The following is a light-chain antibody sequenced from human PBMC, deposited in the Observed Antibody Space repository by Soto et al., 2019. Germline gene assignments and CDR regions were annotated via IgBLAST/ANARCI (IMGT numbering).Light chain of an antibody. J-gene: IGLJ2*01. V-gene: IGLV2-14*01. Sequence: QSALTQPASVSGSPGQSITLSCTGTSSDIGGYDYVSWYQRHTGKAPKLIIYDVNNRPSGVSNRFSGSKSGNTGSLTISGLQAEDEADYYCTSYASGSSHVVFGGGTKVTVL. CDR2: DVN. CDR3: TSYASGSSHVV. CDR1: SSDIGGYDY.